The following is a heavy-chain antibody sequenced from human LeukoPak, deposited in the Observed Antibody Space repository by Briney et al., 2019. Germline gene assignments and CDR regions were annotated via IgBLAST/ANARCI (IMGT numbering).Heavy chain of an antibody. CDR2: IFYSGST. CDR1: GGSISTSNYY. D-gene: IGHD3-22*01. J-gene: IGHJ4*02. Sequence: SETLSLTCTVSGGSISTSNYYWGWIRQPPGKGLEWIGNIFYSGSTYYSPSLKSRVTISLDTSRNQFSLKLNSVTAADTAVYYCARDSRDYDSSGYYVKVTFDYWGQGTLVTVSS. V-gene: IGHV4-39*07. CDR3: ARDSRDYDSSGYYVKVTFDY.